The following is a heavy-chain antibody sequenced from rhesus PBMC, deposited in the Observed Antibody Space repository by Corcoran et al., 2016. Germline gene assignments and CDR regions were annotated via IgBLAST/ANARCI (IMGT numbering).Heavy chain of an antibody. Sequence: QVQLQESGPGVVKPSETLSLTCAVSGGSISDSYRWSWIRQPPGKGLEWIGYIYGSSTSTNYHHSLKSRVTSSKDTSKNQFSLKLSSVTAADTAVYYCARESWAFDFWGQGLRVTVSS. V-gene: IGHV4S10*01. CDR2: IYGSSTST. J-gene: IGHJ3*01. CDR3: ARESWAFDF. CDR1: GGSISDSYR.